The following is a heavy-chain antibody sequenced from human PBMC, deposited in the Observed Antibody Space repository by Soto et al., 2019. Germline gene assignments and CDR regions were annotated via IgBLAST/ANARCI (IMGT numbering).Heavy chain of an antibody. CDR1: GYTFTRSG. Sequence: QGHLVQSEAEVKKPGASVKVSCKASGYTFTRSGISWVRQAPGQGLDWMGWISGYNGDTNYAQTFQDRVSMTIDTYTGTAYMELRRLTSDDTAIYYCAKNGQQPSYYYGLAVWGQGNKVTVSS. CDR3: AKNGQQPSYYYGLAV. J-gene: IGHJ6*02. V-gene: IGHV1-18*01. D-gene: IGHD2-8*01. CDR2: ISGYNGDT.